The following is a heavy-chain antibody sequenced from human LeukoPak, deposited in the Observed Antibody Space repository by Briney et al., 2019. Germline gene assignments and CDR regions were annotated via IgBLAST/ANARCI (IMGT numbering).Heavy chain of an antibody. D-gene: IGHD1-1*01. V-gene: IGHV3-30*02. CDR3: AKERQLEPFDC. CDR2: VQNDGSDK. CDR1: GFTFSGYW. Sequence: GGSLRLSCAASGFTFSGYWMSWVRQAPGKGLEWVAFVQNDGSDKFFADSVKGRFTVSRDNSKNTLYLQMNSLRADDTAVYYCAKERQLEPFDCWGQGTLVTVSS. J-gene: IGHJ4*02.